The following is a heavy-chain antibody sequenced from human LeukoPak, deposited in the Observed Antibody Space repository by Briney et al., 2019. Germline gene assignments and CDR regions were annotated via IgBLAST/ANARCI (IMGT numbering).Heavy chain of an antibody. D-gene: IGHD6-13*01. CDR1: GFTFSSYA. CDR2: ISSSGYDI. Sequence: GGSLRLSCAASGFTFSSYAMSWVRQAPGKGLEWVSSISSSGYDIYYADSVKGRFTISRDNSKNTLYLQMNSLRAEDTAVYYCAKAGHIAAAGSFTGYWFDPWGQGTLVTVSS. J-gene: IGHJ5*02. CDR3: AKAGHIAAAGSFTGYWFDP. V-gene: IGHV3-23*01.